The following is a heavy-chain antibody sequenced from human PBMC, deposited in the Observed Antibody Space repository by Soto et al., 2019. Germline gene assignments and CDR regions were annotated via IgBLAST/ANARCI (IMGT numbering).Heavy chain of an antibody. CDR2: IYHSGST. D-gene: IGHD2-2*01. CDR1: SGSISSSNW. J-gene: IGHJ3*02. Sequence: SETLSLTCAVSSGSISSSNWWSWVRQPPGKGLEWIGEIYHSGSTNYNPSLKSRVTISVDKSKNQFSLKLSSVTAADTAVYYCARGGYCSSTSCQGAFDIWGQGTMVTVSS. V-gene: IGHV4-4*02. CDR3: ARGGYCSSTSCQGAFDI.